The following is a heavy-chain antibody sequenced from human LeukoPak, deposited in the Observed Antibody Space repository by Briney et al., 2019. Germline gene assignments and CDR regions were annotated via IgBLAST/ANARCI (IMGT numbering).Heavy chain of an antibody. J-gene: IGHJ3*01. CDR2: ISGGSSIM. CDR1: GFTFSSYS. CDR3: ARGPDGSGTNAFDV. Sequence: GGSLRLSCAASGFTFSSYSMNWVRQAPGKGLEWVSYISGGSSIMYYADSVKGRFTISRDNAKNSLYLQMNSLRDADTAVYYCARGPDGSGTNAFDVWGQGTMVTVFS. V-gene: IGHV3-48*02. D-gene: IGHD3-10*01.